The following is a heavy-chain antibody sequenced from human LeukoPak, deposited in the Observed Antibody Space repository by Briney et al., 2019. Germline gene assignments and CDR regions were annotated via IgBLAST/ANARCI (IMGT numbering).Heavy chain of an antibody. D-gene: IGHD6-19*01. J-gene: IGHJ4*02. CDR2: IKEDGSEK. V-gene: IGHV3-7*01. CDR3: ARAQRYTSGWYFDY. CDR1: RFTFSSYW. Sequence: PGGSLRLSCAASRFTFSSYWMNWVRQAPGKGLEWVANIKEDGSEKYYVDSVKGRFTISRDNAKNSLYLQMNSLRAEDAAVYYCARAQRYTSGWYFDYWGQGTLVTVSS.